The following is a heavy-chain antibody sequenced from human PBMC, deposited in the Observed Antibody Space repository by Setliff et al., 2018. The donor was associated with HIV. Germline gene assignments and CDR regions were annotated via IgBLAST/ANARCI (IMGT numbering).Heavy chain of an antibody. D-gene: IGHD3-9*01. Sequence: PGGSLRLSCEASGFIFRNYWMSWVRQAPGKGLEWVANIKADGSEKHHVASVKGRFTISRDNSKNTLYLQMNSLGVEDTAVYYCAKDAGDYPRYFEHWGQGTLVTVSS. V-gene: IGHV3-7*01. J-gene: IGHJ4*02. CDR1: GFIFRNYW. CDR3: AKDAGDYPRYFEH. CDR2: IKADGSEK.